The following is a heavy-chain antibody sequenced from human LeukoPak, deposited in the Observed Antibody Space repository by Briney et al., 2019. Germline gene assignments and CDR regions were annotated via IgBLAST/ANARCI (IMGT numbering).Heavy chain of an antibody. D-gene: IGHD3-22*01. CDR2: IYYSGST. V-gene: IGHV4-39*01. Sequence: SETLSLTCSVSGDSMSSSDAYWGWIRQPPGKGLEWIGSIYYSGSTYYNPSLKSRVTISIETSKTQISLQLLSVTAADTAAFYCARSPGRKVRPLFYHVSSGLGHYFDLWGQGILVSVSS. CDR1: GDSMSSSDAY. CDR3: ARSPGRKVRPLFYHVSSGLGHYFDL. J-gene: IGHJ4*02.